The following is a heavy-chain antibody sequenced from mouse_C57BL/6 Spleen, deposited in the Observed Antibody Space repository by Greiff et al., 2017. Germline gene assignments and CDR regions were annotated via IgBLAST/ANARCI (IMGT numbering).Heavy chain of an antibody. D-gene: IGHD1-1*01. Sequence: VQLQQSGPELVKPGASVKISCKASGYAFSSSWMNWVKQRPGKGLEWIGRIYPGDGDTNYNGKFKGKATLTADKSSSTAYMQLSSLTSEDSAVYFWAREPLLLRGNFDVWGTGTTVTVSS. J-gene: IGHJ1*03. CDR3: AREPLLLRGNFDV. CDR2: IYPGDGDT. V-gene: IGHV1-82*01. CDR1: GYAFSSSW.